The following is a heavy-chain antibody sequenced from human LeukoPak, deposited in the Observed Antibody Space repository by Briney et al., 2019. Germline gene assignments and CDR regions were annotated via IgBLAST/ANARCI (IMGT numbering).Heavy chain of an antibody. CDR1: GGSISSSSYY. J-gene: IGHJ4*02. CDR3: ARGRRRLDILTGYPYSYFDY. Sequence: SETLSLTCTVSGGSISSSSYYWGWIRQPPGKGLEWIGSIYYSGSTYYNPSLKSRVTISVDTSKNQFSLKLSSVTAADTAVYYCARGRRRLDILTGYPYSYFDYWGQGTLVTVSS. V-gene: IGHV4-39*01. CDR2: IYYSGST. D-gene: IGHD3-9*01.